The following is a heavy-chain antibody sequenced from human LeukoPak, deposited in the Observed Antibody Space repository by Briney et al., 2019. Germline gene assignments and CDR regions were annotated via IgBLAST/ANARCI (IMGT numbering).Heavy chain of an antibody. CDR1: GFTFSSYE. Sequence: GGSLRLSCAASGFTFSSYEMNWVRQAPGKGLEWVSYISSSGSTIYYADSVKGRFTISRDNAKNSLYLQMNSLRAEDTAVHYCASKLRAEYFQHWGQGTLVTVSS. J-gene: IGHJ1*01. CDR3: ASKLRAEYFQH. CDR2: ISSSGSTI. V-gene: IGHV3-48*03.